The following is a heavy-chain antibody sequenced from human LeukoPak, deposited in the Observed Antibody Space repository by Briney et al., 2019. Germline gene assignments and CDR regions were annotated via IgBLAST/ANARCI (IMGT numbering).Heavy chain of an antibody. V-gene: IGHV1-18*01. D-gene: IGHD3-22*01. Sequence: ASVTVSFTASGYTFTSYGISWVRQAPGQGLEWMGWVSGYNGNTKYAQKFQGRVTMTTDTSTSTAYMELRSLRSDDTAVYFCGNYDSRGKFVYWGQGTLVTVSS. CDR2: VSGYNGNT. CDR3: GNYDSRGKFVY. CDR1: GYTFTSYG. J-gene: IGHJ4*02.